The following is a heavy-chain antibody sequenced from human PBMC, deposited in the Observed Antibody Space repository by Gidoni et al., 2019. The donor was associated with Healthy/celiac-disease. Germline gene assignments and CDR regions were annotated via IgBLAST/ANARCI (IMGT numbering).Heavy chain of an antibody. J-gene: IGHJ3*02. CDR2: IYYSGST. D-gene: IGHD1-26*01. CDR1: GGPVSSGSYY. Sequence: QVQLQESGPGLVKPSETLSLTCTVSGGPVSSGSYYWSWIRQPPGKRLEWIGYIYYSGSTNYNPSLKIRVTISVDTSKNQFSLKLSSVTAADTAVYYCARGGQWELLYAFDIWGQGTMVTVSS. V-gene: IGHV4-61*01. CDR3: ARGGQWELLYAFDI.